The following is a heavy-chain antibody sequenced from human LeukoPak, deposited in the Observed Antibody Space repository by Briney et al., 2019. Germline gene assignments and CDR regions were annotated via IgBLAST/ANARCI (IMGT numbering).Heavy chain of an antibody. J-gene: IGHJ6*03. V-gene: IGHV4-38-2*01. CDR1: GYSISNGYY. CDR3: ARQHDSYYYYYIDV. CDR2: LYHSDSA. Sequence: SETLSLTCAVSGYSISNGYYWVWIRHPPRRGLEWIGSLYHSDSAYYNTSLRSRVSMSVDTSKNQFSLTLSFVTAADTAVYYCARQHDSYYYYYIDVWGSGTTVTVSS.